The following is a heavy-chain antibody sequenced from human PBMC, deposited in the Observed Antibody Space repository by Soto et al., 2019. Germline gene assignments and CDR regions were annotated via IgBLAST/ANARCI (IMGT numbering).Heavy chain of an antibody. CDR3: AKGRWSGIPFYY. V-gene: IGHV3-23*01. Sequence: EVQLLESGGGLVQPGGSLRLSCAASGFTFSSYAMSWVRQAPGKGLEWVSGISGSGGSTYYADSVKGRFTLSRDNSKNTLYLQMNSLRAEDTAVYYCAKGRWSGIPFYYWGQGTLVTGSS. J-gene: IGHJ4*02. CDR1: GFTFSSYA. CDR2: ISGSGGST. D-gene: IGHD3-3*01.